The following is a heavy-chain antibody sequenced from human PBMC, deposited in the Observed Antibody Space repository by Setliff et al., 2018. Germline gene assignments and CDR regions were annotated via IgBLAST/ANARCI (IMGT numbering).Heavy chain of an antibody. D-gene: IGHD5-18*01. J-gene: IGHJ6*02. CDR3: VRDRTAYSYGLDV. V-gene: IGHV4-59*01. CDR1: GGSISPYF. CDR2: IYHNGNT. Sequence: SETLSLTCTVSGGSISPYFWGWIRQPPGKGLEWIGYIYHNGNTNFNPSLKTRLTMSVDTSKYQFALNLRSVTAADTAVYYCVRDRTAYSYGLDVWGQGTTVTVSS.